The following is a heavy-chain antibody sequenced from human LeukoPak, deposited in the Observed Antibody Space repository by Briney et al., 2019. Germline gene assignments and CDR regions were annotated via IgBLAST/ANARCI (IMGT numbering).Heavy chain of an antibody. CDR1: GFTFSSYG. D-gene: IGHD2-8*01. CDR2: IWYDGSNK. J-gene: IGHJ4*02. Sequence: GGSLRLSCAASGFTFSSYGMRWVRQAPGKGLEWVAVIWYDGSNKYYADSVKGRFTISRDNSKDTLYLQMNSLRADDTAVYYCARGGTDILLEPPAIPFDYWGQGALVTVSS. V-gene: IGHV3-33*03. CDR3: ARGGTDILLEPPAIPFDY.